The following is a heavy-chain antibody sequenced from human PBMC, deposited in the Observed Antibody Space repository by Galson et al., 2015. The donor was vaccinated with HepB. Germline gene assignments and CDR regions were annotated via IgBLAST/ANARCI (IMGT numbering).Heavy chain of an antibody. CDR3: ARGCSGGSCSGY. J-gene: IGHJ4*02. V-gene: IGHV3-30-3*01. D-gene: IGHD2-15*01. CDR2: ISYDGTRK. Sequence: SLRLSCAASGFTFSAYAMHWVRQAPGKGLEWVAVISYDGTRKFYADSVKGRFTISRDNSKNTLYLQMNSLRVEDTAIYYCARGCSGGSCSGYWGQGTLATVSS. CDR1: GFTFSAYA.